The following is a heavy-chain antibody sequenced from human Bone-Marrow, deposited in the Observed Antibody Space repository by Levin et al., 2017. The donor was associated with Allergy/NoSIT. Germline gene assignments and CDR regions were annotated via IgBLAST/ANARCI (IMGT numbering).Heavy chain of an antibody. CDR1: GGSISSYY. V-gene: IGHV4-4*07. D-gene: IGHD6-19*01. CDR3: ASRGASSGLDY. Sequence: SQTLSLTCTVSGGSISSYYWSWIRQPAGKGLEWIGRIYTSGSTNYNPSLKSRVTMSVDTSKNQFSLKLSSVTAADTAVYYCASRGASSGLDYWGQGTLVTVSS. CDR2: IYTSGST. J-gene: IGHJ4*02.